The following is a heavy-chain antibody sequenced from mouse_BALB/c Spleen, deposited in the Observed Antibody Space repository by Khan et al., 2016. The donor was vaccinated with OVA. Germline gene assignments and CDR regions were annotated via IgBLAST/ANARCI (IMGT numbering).Heavy chain of an antibody. J-gene: IGHJ4*01. V-gene: IGHV5-9-3*01. CDR2: ISTGGHYT. Sequence: EVELVESGGGVVKPGGSLKLSCSASGFTFSSFAMSWVRQTPEKRLEWVATISTGGHYTFYPDSVKGRFTISRDKARSTLYLQMSSLRSEDTAMYYCARSLVDYYAMDYWGQGTSVTVSS. D-gene: IGHD2-2*01. CDR3: ARSLVDYYAMDY. CDR1: GFTFSSFA.